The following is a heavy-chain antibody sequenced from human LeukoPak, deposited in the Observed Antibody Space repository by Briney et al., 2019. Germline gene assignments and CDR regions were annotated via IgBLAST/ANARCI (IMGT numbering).Heavy chain of an antibody. J-gene: IGHJ3*02. V-gene: IGHV3-53*01. CDR2: ICSGGNT. CDR1: GFTVSNNY. Sequence: PGGSLRLSCAASGFTVSNNYMSWVRQAPGKGLEWVSVICSGGNTHYADSVKGRFTISRDNSKNTMYLQMSTLRAEDTAMYFCARSYCSGGACYLYGFDIWGQGTMVTVSS. D-gene: IGHD2-15*01. CDR3: ARSYCSGGACYLYGFDI.